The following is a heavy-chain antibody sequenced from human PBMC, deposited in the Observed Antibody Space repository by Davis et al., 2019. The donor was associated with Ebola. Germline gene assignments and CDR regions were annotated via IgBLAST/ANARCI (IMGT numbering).Heavy chain of an antibody. J-gene: IGHJ4*02. CDR2: MNSAGSFA. Sequence: PGGSLRLSWAASGFTFSGYTMHWVRQAPGKGLEWVSSMNSAGSFAYYADSVKGRFTISRDNAKDSLYLHMNSLRAEDTAIYYCAALDRGRDYWGQGTLVTVSS. CDR1: GFTFSGYT. CDR3: AALDRGRDY. D-gene: IGHD3-16*01. V-gene: IGHV3-21*01.